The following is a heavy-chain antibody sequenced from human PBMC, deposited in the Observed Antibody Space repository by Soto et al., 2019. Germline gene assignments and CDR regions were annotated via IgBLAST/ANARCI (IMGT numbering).Heavy chain of an antibody. CDR2: ISYDGSNK. CDR1: GFTFSSYG. CDR3: AKRSPYYYDSSGYLREVDY. J-gene: IGHJ4*02. V-gene: IGHV3-30*18. D-gene: IGHD3-22*01. Sequence: QVQLVESGGGVVQPGRSLRLSCAASGFTFSSYGMHWVRQAPGKGLEWVAVISYDGSNKYYADSVKGRFTISRDNSKNTLYLQMNSLRAEDTAVYYCAKRSPYYYDSSGYLREVDYWGQGTLVTVSS.